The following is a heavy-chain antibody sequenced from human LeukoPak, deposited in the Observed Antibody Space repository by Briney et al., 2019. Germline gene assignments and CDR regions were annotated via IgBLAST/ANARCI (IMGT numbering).Heavy chain of an antibody. Sequence: ASVKVSCKASGYTFTGFYIHWVRQAPGQGLEWMGWINPNSGGTNYAQKFQGWVTMTRDTSISTAYMELSRLRSDDTAVYYCARAARLLWFGDDYYYGMDVWGQGTTVTVSS. CDR1: GYTFTGFY. D-gene: IGHD3-10*01. J-gene: IGHJ6*02. CDR2: INPNSGGT. V-gene: IGHV1-2*04. CDR3: ARAARLLWFGDDYYYGMDV.